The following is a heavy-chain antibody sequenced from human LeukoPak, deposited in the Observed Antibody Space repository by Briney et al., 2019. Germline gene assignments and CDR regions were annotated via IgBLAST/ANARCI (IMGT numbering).Heavy chain of an antibody. CDR3: ARGYGDYVRYYMDV. CDR2: IIHSGST. J-gene: IGHJ6*03. V-gene: IGHV4-34*01. D-gene: IGHD4-17*01. Sequence: SETLSLTCAVYGGSFSGYYWSWIRQPPGKGLEWIGEIIHSGSTNYNPSLKSRVTISVDTSKNQFSLKLSSVTAADTAVYYCARGYGDYVRYYMDVWGKGTTVTVSS. CDR1: GGSFSGYY.